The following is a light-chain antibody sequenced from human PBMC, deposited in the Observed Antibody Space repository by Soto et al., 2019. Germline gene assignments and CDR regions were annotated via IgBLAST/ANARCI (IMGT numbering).Light chain of an antibody. CDR3: MQSTQLPPT. V-gene: IGKV2D-29*02. J-gene: IGKJ5*01. Sequence: DVVMTQTPLSLSVAPGQPASISCKSSHSLLHITGETFLFWYLQKPGQSPQLLIYEVSTRVSGVPDRFRGSGSGTDFTLHISRVETDYIGIYCCMQSTQLPPTFGQGTRLEI. CDR1: HSLLHITGETF. CDR2: EVS.